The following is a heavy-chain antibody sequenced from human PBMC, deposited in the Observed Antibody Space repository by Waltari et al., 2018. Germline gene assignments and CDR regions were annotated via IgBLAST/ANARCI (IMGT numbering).Heavy chain of an antibody. V-gene: IGHV4-38-2*01. Sequence: QVQLQESGPGLVKPSETLSLTCAVSGYSISSGYYWGWIRQPPGKGLEWIGRIDHSGGTYSNPPLKSRVTMSVDTAKNQFSLKLSSVTAADTAVYYCARLERRGYGDYWGQGTLVTVSS. D-gene: IGHD5-12*01. CDR3: ARLERRGYGDY. CDR2: IDHSGGT. J-gene: IGHJ4*02. CDR1: GYSISSGYY.